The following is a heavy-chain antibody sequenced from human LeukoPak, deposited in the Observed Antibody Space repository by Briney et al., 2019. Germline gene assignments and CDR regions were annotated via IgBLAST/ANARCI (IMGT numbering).Heavy chain of an antibody. D-gene: IGHD3-22*01. J-gene: IGHJ4*02. Sequence: SETLSLTCTVSGGSIFSNYWSWIRQPPGKGLEWIGYIYYSGSTNYNPSLKSRVTISVDTSKNLFSLKLSSVTAADTAVYYCARWQYDSSGYRKIDCWGQGTLVTVSS. CDR3: ARWQYDSSGYRKIDC. V-gene: IGHV4-59*01. CDR1: GGSIFSNY. CDR2: IYYSGST.